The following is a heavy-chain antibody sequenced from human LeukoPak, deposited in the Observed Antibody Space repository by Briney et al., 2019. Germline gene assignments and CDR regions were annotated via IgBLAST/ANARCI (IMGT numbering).Heavy chain of an antibody. D-gene: IGHD3-16*01. Sequence: SETLSLTCTVSGGSVSSDRFYWSWIRQPPGRALEWIGYVYYTGSTNYNPSLKSRVSISVDTSKNQFSLKLSSVTAADTAVYYCARGRFFAGGAFYFDSWGREPWSPSPQ. V-gene: IGHV4-61*01. CDR2: VYYTGST. J-gene: IGHJ4*02. CDR3: ARGRFFAGGAFYFDS. CDR1: GGSVSSDRFY.